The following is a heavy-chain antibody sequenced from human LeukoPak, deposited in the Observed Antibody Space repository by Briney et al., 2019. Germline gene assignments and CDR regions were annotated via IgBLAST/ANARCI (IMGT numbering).Heavy chain of an antibody. Sequence: PGGSLRLSCEGSGFLFNNQHMNWVRQTPGKGLEWVAYIDPESTNIFYADSVKGRFTLSRDNAKSSMFLQMNSLRVEDTAVYYCLKTVDFWGQGILVTV. CDR2: IDPESTNI. J-gene: IGHJ4*02. CDR3: LKTVDF. CDR1: GFLFNNQH. V-gene: IGHV3-48*01.